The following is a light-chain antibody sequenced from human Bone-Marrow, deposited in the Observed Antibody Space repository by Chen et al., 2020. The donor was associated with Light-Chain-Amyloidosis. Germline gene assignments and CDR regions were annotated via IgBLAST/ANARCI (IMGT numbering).Light chain of an antibody. V-gene: IGLV2-8*01. CDR1: SSDVGGYNY. CDR2: EVS. CDR3: SSYGGRTNLV. Sequence: QSALTQPPSASGSLGQSVTISCTGTSSDVGGYNYVSWYQQHPGKAPKLMISEVSKRPSGVPDRFSGSKSGNTASLTVSGLQSDDEADYYCSSYGGRTNLVFGGGTKLTVL. J-gene: IGLJ2*01.